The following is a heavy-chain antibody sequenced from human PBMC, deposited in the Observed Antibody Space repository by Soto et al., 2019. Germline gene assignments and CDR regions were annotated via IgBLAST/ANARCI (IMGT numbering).Heavy chain of an antibody. CDR1: GFTFSSYA. V-gene: IGHV3-30*01. D-gene: IGHD3-16*01. Sequence: QVQLVESGGGVVQPGRSLRLSCAASGFTFSSYAMHWVRQATGKGLAWVAVISYDGSNKSYADYVKGRFTISRDNSKNTLYLQMNSLRAEDTAVYYCAGLGLGYWGKGTLVTVSS. CDR3: AGLGLGY. CDR2: ISYDGSNK. J-gene: IGHJ4*02.